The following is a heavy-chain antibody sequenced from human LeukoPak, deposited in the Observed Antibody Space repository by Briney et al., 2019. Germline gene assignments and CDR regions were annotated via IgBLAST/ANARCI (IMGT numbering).Heavy chain of an antibody. CDR3: ARDHTKPPGIAAAGTNYYYYYGMDV. Sequence: ASVMVSCKASGYTFTSYYMHWVQQAPGQGLEWMGIINPSGGSTSYAQKFQGRVTMTRDTSTSTVYMELSSLRSEDTAVYYCARDHTKPPGIAAAGTNYYYYYGMDVWGQGTTVTVSS. CDR1: GYTFTSYY. J-gene: IGHJ6*02. D-gene: IGHD6-13*01. CDR2: INPSGGST. V-gene: IGHV1-46*01.